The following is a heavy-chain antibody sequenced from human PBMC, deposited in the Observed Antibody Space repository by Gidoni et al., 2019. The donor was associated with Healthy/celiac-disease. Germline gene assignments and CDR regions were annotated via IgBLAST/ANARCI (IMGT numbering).Heavy chain of an antibody. D-gene: IGHD2-21*02. V-gene: IGHV1-18*01. CDR1: GYTFTSYG. CDR3: ARDGVVTTIRPGGDAFDI. J-gene: IGHJ3*02. CDR2: IRAYNGNT. Sequence: QVQLVQSGAEVKKPGASVKVSCKASGYTFTSYGISWVRQAPGQGLEWMGGIRAYNGNTNNAQKLQGRVTMTTDTSTSTAYMELRSLGSDDTAVYYCARDGVVTTIRPGGDAFDIWGQGTMVTVSS.